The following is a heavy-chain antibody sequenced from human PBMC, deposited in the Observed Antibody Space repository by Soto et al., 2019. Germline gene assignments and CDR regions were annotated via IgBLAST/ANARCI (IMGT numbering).Heavy chain of an antibody. V-gene: IGHV1-8*01. Sequence: QVQLVQSGAEVKTPGASVKVSCKASGYTFATYDINWVRQAPGQGLEWMGWMNPNSGNTGYAQKFLGRLLMTMNTALSVAHMELSSLRNENTAVDYCARSDGYIDNWLDAWGQGTIVTVS. CDR3: ARSDGYIDNWLDA. CDR1: GYTFATYD. D-gene: IGHD2-21*01. J-gene: IGHJ5*02. CDR2: MNPNSGNT.